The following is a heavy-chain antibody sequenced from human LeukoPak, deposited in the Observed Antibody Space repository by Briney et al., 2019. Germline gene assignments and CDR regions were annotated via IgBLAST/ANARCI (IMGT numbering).Heavy chain of an antibody. Sequence: SQTPSLTCTVSGGSISSGSYYWSWIRQPAGKGLEWIGRIYTSGSTNYNPSLKSRVTISVDTSKNQFSLKLSSVTAADTAVYYCAREQRTFNAFDIWGQGTMVTVSS. V-gene: IGHV4-61*02. CDR3: AREQRTFNAFDI. J-gene: IGHJ3*02. D-gene: IGHD2/OR15-2a*01. CDR2: IYTSGST. CDR1: GGSISSGSYY.